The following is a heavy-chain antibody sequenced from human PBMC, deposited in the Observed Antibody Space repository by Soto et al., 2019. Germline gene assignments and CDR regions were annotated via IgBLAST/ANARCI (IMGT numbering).Heavy chain of an antibody. D-gene: IGHD3-9*01. CDR2: IYYSGST. V-gene: IGHV4-59*01. Sequence: PSETLSLTCTVSGGSISSYYWSWIRQPPGKGLEWIGYIYYSGSTNYNPSLKSRVTISVDTSKNQFSLKLSSVTAADTAVYYCARVGHYGILTGYYNVFWFDPWGQGTLGTVS. CDR3: ARVGHYGILTGYYNVFWFDP. J-gene: IGHJ5*02. CDR1: GGSISSYY.